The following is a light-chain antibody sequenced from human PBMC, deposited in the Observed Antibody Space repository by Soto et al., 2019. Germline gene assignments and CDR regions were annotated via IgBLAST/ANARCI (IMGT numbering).Light chain of an antibody. CDR2: WAS. V-gene: IGKV4-1*01. CDR1: QSVFYSPDNKNY. J-gene: IGKJ4*01. CDR3: QQYNSSPLT. Sequence: DIVMTQSPDSLAVSLGERATINCKSSQSVFYSPDNKNYLAWYQQKPGQPPKLLIYWASTRESGVPARFSGSGSGTDFTLTISSLQAEDVAVYYCQQYNSSPLTFGGGTKVDIK.